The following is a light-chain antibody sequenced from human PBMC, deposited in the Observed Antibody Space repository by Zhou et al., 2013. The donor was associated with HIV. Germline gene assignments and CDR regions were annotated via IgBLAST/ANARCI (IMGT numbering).Light chain of an antibody. Sequence: DIVMTQSPLSLPVSPGQPASISCNSSQSLLHTSGHKYLSWFLQKAGQSPRLLIYLGSHRASGVPDRFSASASATNFTLKIHRVESEDVGIYYCMQGLXTPWTFGPGTTVEIK. V-gene: IGKV2-28*01. CDR2: LGS. CDR1: QSLLHTSGHKY. J-gene: IGKJ1*01. CDR3: MQGLXTPWT.